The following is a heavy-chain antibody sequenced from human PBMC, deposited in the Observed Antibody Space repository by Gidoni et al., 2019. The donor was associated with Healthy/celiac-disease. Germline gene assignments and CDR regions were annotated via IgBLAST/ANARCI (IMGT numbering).Heavy chain of an antibody. CDR2: IYHSGST. J-gene: IGHJ2*01. CDR1: GGSISSSNW. CDR3: ARDLRGYYWYFDL. D-gene: IGHD3-3*01. Sequence: QVQLQESGPGLVKPSGTLSLTCAVPGGSISSSNWWSWVRQPPGKGLEWIGEIYHSGSTNYNPSLKSRVTILVDKSKNQFSLKLSSVTAADTAVYYCARDLRGYYWYFDLWGRGTLVTVSS. V-gene: IGHV4-4*02.